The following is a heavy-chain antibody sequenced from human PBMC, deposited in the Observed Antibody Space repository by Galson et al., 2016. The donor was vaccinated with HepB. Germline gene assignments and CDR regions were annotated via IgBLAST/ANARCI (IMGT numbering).Heavy chain of an antibody. CDR2: ISGSGGSP. V-gene: IGHV3-23*01. J-gene: IGHJ4*02. CDR3: AKGHYDILTGYWPYFDY. CDR1: GFTFRSYA. Sequence: SLRLSCAASGFTFRSYAMSWVRQAPGKGLEWVSGISGSGGSPYYAASVKGRITISRDKSKNTLYLQMNSLRVEDTAVYYCAKGHYDILTGYWPYFDYWGQGTLVTVSS. D-gene: IGHD3-9*01.